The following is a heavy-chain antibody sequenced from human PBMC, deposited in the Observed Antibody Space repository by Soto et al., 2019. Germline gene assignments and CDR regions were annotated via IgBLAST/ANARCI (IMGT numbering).Heavy chain of an antibody. CDR1: GFSLSTNGVG. V-gene: IGHV2-5*02. CDR3: AHEGEGYCSSTSCPDAFDI. Sequence: QITLKESGPTLVKPTQTLTLTCTFSGFSLSTNGVGVGWIRQPPGKALEWLALIYWDDDKRYSPSLKSRLTITKDTSKNQVVLTMTNMDPVDTATYYCAHEGEGYCSSTSCPDAFDIWGQATMVTVSS. J-gene: IGHJ3*02. CDR2: IYWDDDK. D-gene: IGHD2-2*01.